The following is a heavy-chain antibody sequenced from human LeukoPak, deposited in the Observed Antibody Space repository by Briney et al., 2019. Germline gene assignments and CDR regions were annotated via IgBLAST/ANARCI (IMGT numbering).Heavy chain of an antibody. CDR1: GFTFSSYD. J-gene: IGHJ6*02. Sequence: GGSLRLSCAASGFTFSSYDMHWVRQATGKGLEWVSAIGTAGDTYYPGSVKGRFTISRENATNSLYLQMNSLRAGDTAVYYCARAAITIFGVGYGGMDVWGQGTTVTVSS. D-gene: IGHD3-3*01. CDR2: IGTAGDT. V-gene: IGHV3-13*01. CDR3: ARAAITIFGVGYGGMDV.